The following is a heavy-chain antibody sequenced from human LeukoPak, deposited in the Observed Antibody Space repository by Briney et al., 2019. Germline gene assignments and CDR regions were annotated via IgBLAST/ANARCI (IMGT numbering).Heavy chain of an antibody. V-gene: IGHV3-73*01. J-gene: IGHJ4*02. D-gene: IGHD2/OR15-2a*01. CDR2: IGIKANNYAT. CDR3: TAYWNGHQ. Sequence: GGSLKLSCAASGFISSGSDMHWVRQATGKGLEWVGRIGIKANNYATAYAAALKGRFTISRDDSKNTAYLQMTSLTTEDTAVYYCTAYWNGHQWGQGTLVTVSS. CDR1: GFISSGSD.